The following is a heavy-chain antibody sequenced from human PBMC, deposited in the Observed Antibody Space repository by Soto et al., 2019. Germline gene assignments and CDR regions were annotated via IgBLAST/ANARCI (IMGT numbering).Heavy chain of an antibody. V-gene: IGHV3-30-3*01. J-gene: IGHJ3*02. CDR1: GFTFSSYA. CDR2: ISYDGSNK. CDR3: ARSIAAATYAFDI. D-gene: IGHD6-13*01. Sequence: PGGSLRLSCAASGFTFSSYAMHWVRQAPGKGLEWVAVISYDGSNKCYADSVKGRFTISRDNSKNTLYLQMNSLRAEDTAVYYCARSIAAATYAFDIWGQGTMVTVSS.